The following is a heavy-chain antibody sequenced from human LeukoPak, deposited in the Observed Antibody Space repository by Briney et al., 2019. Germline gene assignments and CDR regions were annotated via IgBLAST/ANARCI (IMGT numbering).Heavy chain of an antibody. CDR2: ISAYNGNT. D-gene: IGHD2-15*01. V-gene: IGHV1-18*01. Sequence: ASVKVSCKASGYTFTSYGISWVRQAPGQGLEWMGWISAYNGNTNYAQKLQGRVTMTTDTSTSTAYMELRSLRSDDTAVYYCARDRHQGYCSGGSCYIQAGYYYGMDVWGQGTLVTVSS. CDR3: ARDRHQGYCSGGSCYIQAGYYYGMDV. CDR1: GYTFTSYG. J-gene: IGHJ6*02.